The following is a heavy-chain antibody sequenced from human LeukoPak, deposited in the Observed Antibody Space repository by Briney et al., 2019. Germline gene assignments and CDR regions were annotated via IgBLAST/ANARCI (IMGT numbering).Heavy chain of an antibody. V-gene: IGHV3-33*01. CDR2: IWHDGSKE. D-gene: IGHD2-2*01. J-gene: IGHJ4*02. CDR3: ARDGCSTSSCYDF. Sequence: GRSLGLSCAASGFTFTRCGFHWVRQAPGMGLEWVSVIWHDGSKEYYADSVKGRFTISRDNSKNTLYLQMNSLRVEDTAVYYCARDGCSTSSCYDFWGQGTLVTVSS. CDR1: GFTFTRCG.